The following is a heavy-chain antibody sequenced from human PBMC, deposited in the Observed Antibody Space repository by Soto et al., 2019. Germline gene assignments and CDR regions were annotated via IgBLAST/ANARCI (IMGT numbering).Heavy chain of an antibody. Sequence: SETLSLTCTVSGGSIYRSGYYWGWIRQPPGRGLEWIGNIDYNGVTYSNPSLKSRVTISRDTSKNQFSLKLTSVTAADTALYYCGKVLVGATGHTDSDAWGPGTLVTVSS. D-gene: IGHD2-15*01. CDR2: IDYNGVT. V-gene: IGHV4-39*01. CDR1: GGSIYRSGYY. J-gene: IGHJ5*02. CDR3: GKVLVGATGHTDSDA.